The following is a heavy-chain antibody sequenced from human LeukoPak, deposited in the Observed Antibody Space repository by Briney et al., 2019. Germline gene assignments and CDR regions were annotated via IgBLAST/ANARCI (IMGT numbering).Heavy chain of an antibody. Sequence: GASVKVSCKASGYTFSTYGFSWVRQAPGQGLEWMGWISAYNGNTNYAQKFQGRVTITADKSTSTAYMELSSLRSEDTAVYYCARDGPRYCSGGSCPAGDWGRGTLVTVSS. J-gene: IGHJ4*02. CDR3: ARDGPRYCSGGSCPAGD. CDR1: GYTFSTYG. D-gene: IGHD2-15*01. CDR2: ISAYNGNT. V-gene: IGHV1-18*01.